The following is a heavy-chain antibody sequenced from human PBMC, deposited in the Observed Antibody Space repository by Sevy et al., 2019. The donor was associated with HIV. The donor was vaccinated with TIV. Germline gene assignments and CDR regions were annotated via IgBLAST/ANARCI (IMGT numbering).Heavy chain of an antibody. V-gene: IGHV3-30*04. J-gene: IGHJ4*02. D-gene: IGHD5-18*01. Sequence: GGSLRLSCAASGFTFSSYAMHWVRQAPGKGLEWVAVISYDGSNKYYADSVKGRFTISRDNSKNTLYLQMNSLRVEDTAVYYCASPIQPWEFDYWGQGTLVTVSS. CDR2: ISYDGSNK. CDR3: ASPIQPWEFDY. CDR1: GFTFSSYA.